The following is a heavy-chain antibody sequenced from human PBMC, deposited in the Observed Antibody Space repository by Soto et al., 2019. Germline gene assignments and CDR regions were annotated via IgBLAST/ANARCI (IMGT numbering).Heavy chain of an antibody. CDR1: GYTFSSIG. CDR2: ISPHKDNT. J-gene: IGHJ4*02. V-gene: IGHV1-18*01. D-gene: IGHD3-10*01. Sequence: ASVKVSCKTSGYTFSSIGISWVRQAPGQGLEWMGWISPHKDNTYYAQRLQGRVTMTTDASTSTAYMELRSLRSDDTAVYFCARDLDGSGSYYTKYWGQGTLVTVSS. CDR3: ARDLDGSGSYYTKY.